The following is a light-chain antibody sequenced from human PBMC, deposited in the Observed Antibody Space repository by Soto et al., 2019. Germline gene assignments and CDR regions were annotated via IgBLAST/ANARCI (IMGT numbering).Light chain of an antibody. CDR3: QHYNSYSEA. J-gene: IGKJ1*01. CDR2: KAS. V-gene: IGKV1-5*03. Sequence: IQMTQTPSTLSSSVRDRVTLTFRASQSISNWLAWYQQKPGKAPKLLIYKASTLKSGVPSRFSGSGSGTEFTLTISSLQPDDFATYYCQHYNSYSEAFGQGTKVDI. CDR1: QSISNW.